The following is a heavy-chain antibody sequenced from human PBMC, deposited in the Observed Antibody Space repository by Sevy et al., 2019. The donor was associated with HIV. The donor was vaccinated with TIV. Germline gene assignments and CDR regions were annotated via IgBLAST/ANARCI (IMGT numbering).Heavy chain of an antibody. CDR1: GFTFDDYA. CDR2: ISWDGGTT. V-gene: IGHV3-43D*04. Sequence: GSLRLSCVASGFTFDDYAMFWVRQAPGRGLEWVSHISWDGGTTYHTDSVKGRFTISKDSNKKSLILQMNSLTSEDTAFYYCARDRGLERRGVLDYWGQGTLVTVSS. CDR3: ARDRGLERRGVLDY. D-gene: IGHD1-1*01. J-gene: IGHJ4*02.